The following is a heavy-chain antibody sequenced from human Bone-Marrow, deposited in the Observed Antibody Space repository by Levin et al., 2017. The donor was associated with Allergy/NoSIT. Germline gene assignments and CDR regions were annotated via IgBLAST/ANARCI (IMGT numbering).Heavy chain of an antibody. V-gene: IGHV5-51*01. CDR3: ARHEAAGGNWYFDL. CDR2: IYPGDSDT. D-gene: IGHD6-13*01. Sequence: ASVKVSCKSSGYNFTTYWIGWVRQLPGKGLEWMGIIYPGDSDTRYSPSFQGQVTISADKSINTAYLQWSSLKASDTAMYYCARHEAAGGNWYFDLWGRGTLVTVSS. CDR1: GYNFTTYW. J-gene: IGHJ2*01.